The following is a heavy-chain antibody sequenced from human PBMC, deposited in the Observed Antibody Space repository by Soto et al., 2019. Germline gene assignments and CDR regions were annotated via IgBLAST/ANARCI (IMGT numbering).Heavy chain of an antibody. Sequence: ASVKVSFKASGYTFTGYYMHWVRQAPGQGLEWMGWINPNSGGTNYAQKFQGWVTMTRDTSISTAYMELSRLRSDDTAVYYCAREELRFLEWSIPDYGMDVWGQGTTVTVSS. J-gene: IGHJ6*02. CDR1: GYTFTGYY. CDR3: AREELRFLEWSIPDYGMDV. D-gene: IGHD3-3*01. V-gene: IGHV1-2*04. CDR2: INPNSGGT.